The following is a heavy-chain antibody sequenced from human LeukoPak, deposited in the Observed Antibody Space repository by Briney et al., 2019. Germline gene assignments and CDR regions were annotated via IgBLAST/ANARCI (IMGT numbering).Heavy chain of an antibody. CDR3: ARCPPRYNWNDDDAFDI. CDR1: GGSISSSSYY. Sequence: RASETLSLTCTVSGGSISSSSYYWGWIRQPPGKGLEWIGSIYYSGSTYYNPSLKSRVTISVDTSKNQFSLKLSSVTAADTAVYYCARCPPRYNWNDDDAFDIWGQGTMVTVSS. J-gene: IGHJ3*02. V-gene: IGHV4-39*01. D-gene: IGHD1-1*01. CDR2: IYYSGST.